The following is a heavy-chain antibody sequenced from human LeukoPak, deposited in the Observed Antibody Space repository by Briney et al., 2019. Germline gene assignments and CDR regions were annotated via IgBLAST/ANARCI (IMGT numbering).Heavy chain of an antibody. Sequence: ASVKVSCKASGYTFTSYDINWVRQATGQGLEWMGWISTYNGNTNYAQKLQGRVTMTTDTSTSTAYMEMRSLRSDDTAVYYCARDGAYGSGSYWGQGTLVTVSS. CDR3: ARDGAYGSGSY. V-gene: IGHV1-18*01. CDR2: ISTYNGNT. J-gene: IGHJ4*02. D-gene: IGHD3-10*01. CDR1: GYTFTSYD.